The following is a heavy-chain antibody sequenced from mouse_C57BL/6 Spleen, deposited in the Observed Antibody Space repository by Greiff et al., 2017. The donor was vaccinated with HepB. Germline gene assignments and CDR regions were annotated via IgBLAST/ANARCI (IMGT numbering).Heavy chain of an antibody. CDR2: IYPGDGDT. J-gene: IGHJ2*01. CDR3: ARLYGSSFYFDY. V-gene: IGHV1-82*01. CDR1: GYAFSSSW. Sequence: QVQLKESGPELVKPGASVKISCKASGYAFSSSWMNWVKQRPGKGLEWIGRIYPGDGDTNYNGKFKGKATLTADKSSSTAYMQLSSLTSEDSAVYFCARLYGSSFYFDYWGQGTTLTVSS. D-gene: IGHD1-1*01.